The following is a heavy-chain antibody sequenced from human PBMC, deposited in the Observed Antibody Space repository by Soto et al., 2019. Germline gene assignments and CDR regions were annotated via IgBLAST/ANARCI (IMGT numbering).Heavy chain of an antibody. Sequence: GESLKISCKGSGYSFTSYWISWVRQMPGKGLEWMGIIYPGDSDTRYSPSFQGQVTISADKSISTAYLQWSSLKASDTAMYYCARQGLYDSSGYGFFFDYWGQGTLVTVSS. V-gene: IGHV5-51*01. CDR1: GYSFTSYW. CDR3: ARQGLYDSSGYGFFFDY. D-gene: IGHD3-22*01. CDR2: IYPGDSDT. J-gene: IGHJ4*02.